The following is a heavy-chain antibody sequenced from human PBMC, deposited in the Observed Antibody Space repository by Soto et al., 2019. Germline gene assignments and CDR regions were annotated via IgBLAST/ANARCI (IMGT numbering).Heavy chain of an antibody. Sequence: SVKVSCKASGGTFSSYAISWVRQAPGQGLEWMGGIIPIFGTANYAQKFQGRVTITADESTSTAYMELSSLRSEDTAVYYCASRVGATTYYYYGMDVWGQGTTVTVSS. CDR1: GGTFSSYA. CDR3: ASRVGATTYYYYGMDV. J-gene: IGHJ6*02. D-gene: IGHD1-26*01. CDR2: IIPIFGTA. V-gene: IGHV1-69*13.